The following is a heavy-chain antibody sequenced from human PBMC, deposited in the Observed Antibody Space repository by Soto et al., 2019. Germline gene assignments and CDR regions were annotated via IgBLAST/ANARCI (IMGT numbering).Heavy chain of an antibody. Sequence: GPSVKVSCKASGYTFTSYGISWVRQAPGQGLEWMGWISAYNGNTNYAQKLQGRVTMTTDTSTSTAYMELRSLRSDDTAVYYCARVQTVLNPRPGYYYYYYMDVWGKGTTVTVSS. D-gene: IGHD1-1*01. V-gene: IGHV1-18*01. J-gene: IGHJ6*03. CDR3: ARVQTVLNPRPGYYYYYYMDV. CDR2: ISAYNGNT. CDR1: GYTFTSYG.